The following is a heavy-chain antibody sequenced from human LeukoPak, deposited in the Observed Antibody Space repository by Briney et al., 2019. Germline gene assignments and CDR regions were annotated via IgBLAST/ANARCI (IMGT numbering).Heavy chain of an antibody. CDR3: AKDGDFRSSWGGNWFDP. V-gene: IGHV3-66*01. J-gene: IGHJ5*02. Sequence: GGSLRLSCAASGFTVSSNYVSWVRQAPGKGLEWVSVIYSGGSTYYADSVKGRFTISRDNSKNTLYLQMNSLRAEDTAVYYCAKDGDFRSSWGGNWFDPWGQGTLVTVSS. D-gene: IGHD6-13*01. CDR1: GFTVSSNY. CDR2: IYSGGST.